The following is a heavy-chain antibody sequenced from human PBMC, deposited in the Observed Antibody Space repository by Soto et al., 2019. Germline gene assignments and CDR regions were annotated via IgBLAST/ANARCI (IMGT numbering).Heavy chain of an antibody. CDR2: INHSGST. CDR1: GGSFSGYY. CDR3: ARVFPYVYDSSGYYPYYFDY. Sequence: QVQLQQWGAGLLKPSETLSLTCAVYGGSFSGYYWSWIRQPPGKGLEWIGEINHSGSTNYNPSLKSRVTISVDTSKNQFSLKLSSVTAADTAVYYCARVFPYVYDSSGYYPYYFDYWGQGTLVTVSS. J-gene: IGHJ4*02. D-gene: IGHD3-22*01. V-gene: IGHV4-34*01.